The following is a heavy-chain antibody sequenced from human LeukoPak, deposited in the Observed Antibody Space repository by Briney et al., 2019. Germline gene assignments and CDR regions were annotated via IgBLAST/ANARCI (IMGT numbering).Heavy chain of an antibody. CDR2: INWNGGST. V-gene: IGHV3-20*04. Sequence: PGGSLRLSCAASGFTFDDYGMSWVRQAPGKGLEWVSGINWNGGSTGYADSVKGRFTISRDNAKNSLYLQMNSLRAEDTALYYCARETPYSSSWTAFDSWGQGTLVTVSS. CDR3: ARETPYSSSWTAFDS. J-gene: IGHJ4*02. D-gene: IGHD6-13*01. CDR1: GFTFDDYG.